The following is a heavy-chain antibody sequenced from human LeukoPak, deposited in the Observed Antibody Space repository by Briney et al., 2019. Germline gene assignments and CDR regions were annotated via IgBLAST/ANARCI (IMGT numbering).Heavy chain of an antibody. D-gene: IGHD5/OR15-5a*01. Sequence: GGSLRLSCAASGFTFDDYAMHWVRQAPGKGLEWVSGISWNSGSIGYADSVKGRFTISRDNAKNSLYLQMNSLRAEDTAVYYCAKGLGLRHDAFDIWGQGTMVTVSS. J-gene: IGHJ3*02. V-gene: IGHV3-9*01. CDR1: GFTFDDYA. CDR2: ISWNSGSI. CDR3: AKGLGLRHDAFDI.